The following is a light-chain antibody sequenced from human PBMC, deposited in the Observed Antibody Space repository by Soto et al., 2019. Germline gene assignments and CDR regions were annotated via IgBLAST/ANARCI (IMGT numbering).Light chain of an antibody. V-gene: IGLV2-14*01. CDR3: SSYRSIGSLV. CDR1: SSDVGGYNY. Sequence: QSALTQPASVYGYPGQSITISCTGTSSDVGGYNYVSWYQQHPGKAPKVLIYEVSNRPSGVSNRFSGSKSGNTASLTSSWLQAEDDADYYCSSYRSIGSLVFVTGTKLTVL. CDR2: EVS. J-gene: IGLJ1*01.